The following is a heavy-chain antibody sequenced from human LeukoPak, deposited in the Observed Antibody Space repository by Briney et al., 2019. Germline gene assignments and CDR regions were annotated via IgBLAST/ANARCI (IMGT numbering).Heavy chain of an antibody. Sequence: GGSLRLSCAASGFTFTDYWLHWVRQAPGKGLVWVSRINSDGSSTNYADSVKGRFTISRDNAKSTLYLQMNSLRAEDTAVYYCARDRSGYEDYWGQGTLVTVSS. CDR2: INSDGSST. V-gene: IGHV3-74*01. CDR3: ARDRSGYEDY. CDR1: GFTFTDYW. D-gene: IGHD5-12*01. J-gene: IGHJ4*02.